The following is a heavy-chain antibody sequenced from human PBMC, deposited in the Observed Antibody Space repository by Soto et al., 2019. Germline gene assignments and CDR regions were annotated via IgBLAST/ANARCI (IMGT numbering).Heavy chain of an antibody. CDR3: ARAQVPAVPFQFFDL. CDR2: IYWDDDT. J-gene: IGHJ4*02. Sequence: QITLKESGPTLVKPTQTLTLTCTFSGFSLSGSRVGVGWIRQPPGKALEWLALIYWDDDTRFSLSLKNRLTLTKVTSKNQVVLTMTDRDPPDTGTYYCARAQVPAVPFQFFDLWGQGAPVTVSS. CDR1: GFSLSGSRVG. D-gene: IGHD3-10*02. V-gene: IGHV2-5*02.